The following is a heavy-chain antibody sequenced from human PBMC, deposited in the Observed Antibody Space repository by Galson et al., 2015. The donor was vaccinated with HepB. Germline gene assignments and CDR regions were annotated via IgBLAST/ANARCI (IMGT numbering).Heavy chain of an antibody. Sequence: SVKVSCKVSGYTLTELSMHWVRQAPGKGLEWMGGFDPEDGETIYAQKFQGRVTMTEDTSTDTAYMELSSLRSEDTAVYYCATSIAAAAQPNYYYYGMDVWGQGTTVTVSS. V-gene: IGHV1-24*01. J-gene: IGHJ6*02. CDR3: ATSIAAAAQPNYYYYGMDV. CDR1: GYTLTELS. D-gene: IGHD6-13*01. CDR2: FDPEDGET.